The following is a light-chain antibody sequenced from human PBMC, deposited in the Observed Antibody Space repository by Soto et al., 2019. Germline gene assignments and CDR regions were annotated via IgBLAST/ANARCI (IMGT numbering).Light chain of an antibody. CDR3: KQSYGTPIT. CDR1: QGISSW. V-gene: IGKV1-39*01. Sequence: DIQMTQSPSTLSASVGDRITITCRASQGISSWLAWYQQKPGKAHKLLIYAASSLQSGVPSRLSGSGSGTDFTLTITSLQPEDFATYYCKQSYGTPITFGQGTRLEIK. J-gene: IGKJ5*01. CDR2: AAS.